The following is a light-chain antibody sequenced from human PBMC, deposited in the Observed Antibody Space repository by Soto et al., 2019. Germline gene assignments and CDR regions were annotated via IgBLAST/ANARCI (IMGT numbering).Light chain of an antibody. CDR1: SSDVGSDNY. Sequence: QSALTQPASVSGSPGKSIAISCTGTSSDVGSDNYVSWYQHHPGRAPKLIIYDVHNRPSGVSNRFSGSKSGNTASLTITGLQAEDEAYYYCSSYTTSITLVFGGGTKVTVL. CDR2: DVH. CDR3: SSYTTSITLV. V-gene: IGLV2-14*03. J-gene: IGLJ3*02.